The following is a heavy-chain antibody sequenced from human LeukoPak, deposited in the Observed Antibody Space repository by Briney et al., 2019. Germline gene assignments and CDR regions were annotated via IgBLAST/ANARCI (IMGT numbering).Heavy chain of an antibody. V-gene: IGHV4-4*07. J-gene: IGHJ3*02. CDR1: GGSISNYC. CDR3: ARDFTIFGVVHDAFDI. D-gene: IGHD3-3*01. CDR2: IYHSGST. Sequence: SETLSLTCNVSGGSISNYCWSWIRQSAGKGLEWIGSIYHSGSTYYNPSLKSRVTISVDTSKNQFSLKLSSVTAADTAVYYCARDFTIFGVVHDAFDIWGQGTMVTVSS.